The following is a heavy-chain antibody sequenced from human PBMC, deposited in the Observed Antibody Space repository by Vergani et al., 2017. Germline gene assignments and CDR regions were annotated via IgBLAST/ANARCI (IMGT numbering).Heavy chain of an antibody. CDR1: FDSIRNLY. CDR2: IHYSENT. V-gene: IGHV4-59*11. CDR3: ASDTHSGQRADR. J-gene: IGHJ5*02. Sequence: QVQLQESGPGLVKPSQTLPLTCSVSFDSIRNLYCNWIRQPPGKGLEWIGSIHYSENTNYNPSLKTRVTISVDTSKNQFSLTLTSVTAADTAVYYCASDTHSGQRADRWGQGILVTVTS. D-gene: IGHD6-19*01.